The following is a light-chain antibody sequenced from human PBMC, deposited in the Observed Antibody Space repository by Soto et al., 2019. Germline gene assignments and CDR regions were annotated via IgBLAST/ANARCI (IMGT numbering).Light chain of an antibody. CDR3: QQYDTYPTT. CDR2: KAS. J-gene: IGKJ1*01. Sequence: DIQMTQSPSTLSASVGDRVTIACRASQSISDWLAWYQQKPGQAPKFLIYKASNLESGVPSRFSGSGSGTEFTLTISSLQPDDFATYYCQQYDTYPTTFGQWTKVEIK. V-gene: IGKV1-5*03. CDR1: QSISDW.